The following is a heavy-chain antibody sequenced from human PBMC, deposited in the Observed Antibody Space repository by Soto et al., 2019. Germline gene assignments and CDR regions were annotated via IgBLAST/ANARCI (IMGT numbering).Heavy chain of an antibody. J-gene: IGHJ3*02. CDR2: IYYSGST. CDR3: ARDATLAFDI. Sequence: SETLSLTCTVSGGSISSYYWSWIRQPPGKGLEWIGYIYYSGSTNYNPSLKSRVTISVDTSKNQFSLKLSSVTAADTAVYYCARDATLAFDIWGQGTMVTVSS. V-gene: IGHV4-59*01. CDR1: GGSISSYY. D-gene: IGHD2-15*01.